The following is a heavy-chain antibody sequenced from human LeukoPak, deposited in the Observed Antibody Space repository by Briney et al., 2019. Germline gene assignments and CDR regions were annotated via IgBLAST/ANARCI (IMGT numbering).Heavy chain of an antibody. CDR3: AKGWGSSGWYNYFDP. V-gene: IGHV3-30*18. CDR2: ISYNGNSK. Sequence: GGSLRLSCAVSGFTISSHGMHWVRQAPGKGLEWVAMISYNGNSKYYGDSVKGRFTISRDNSKDTLYLEMDSLRTEDTAVYYCAKGWGSSGWYNYFDPWGQGTLVTVSS. D-gene: IGHD6-19*01. J-gene: IGHJ5*02. CDR1: GFTISSHG.